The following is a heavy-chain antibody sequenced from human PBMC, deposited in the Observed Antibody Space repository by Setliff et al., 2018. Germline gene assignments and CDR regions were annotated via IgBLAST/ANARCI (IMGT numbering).Heavy chain of an antibody. CDR1: GFTFDVSG. Sequence: PGGSLRLSCGTSGFTFDVSGMSWVRQAPGKGLEWVSAISSTITSTYYADSVKGRFTISRDNSKNTLYLQMNSLRAEDTAMYYCARGNSSGRAGFDYWGQGTLVTVSS. CDR3: ARGNSSGRAGFDY. V-gene: IGHV3-23*01. J-gene: IGHJ4*02. CDR2: ISSTITST. D-gene: IGHD6-19*01.